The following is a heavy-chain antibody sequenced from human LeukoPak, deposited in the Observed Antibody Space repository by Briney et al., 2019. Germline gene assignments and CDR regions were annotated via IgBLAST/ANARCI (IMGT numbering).Heavy chain of an antibody. D-gene: IGHD3-9*01. Sequence: GASVKVSCKASGYTFTTYYMHWVRQAPGQGPEWMGVINPSSGSTRYALKFQGRFTVTRDTSTSTVYMEMSSLRSGDTALYYCARAPSDIWTGPYPHFDYWGQGALVTVPS. J-gene: IGHJ4*02. CDR2: INPSSGST. CDR1: GYTFTTYY. CDR3: ARAPSDIWTGPYPHFDY. V-gene: IGHV1-46*03.